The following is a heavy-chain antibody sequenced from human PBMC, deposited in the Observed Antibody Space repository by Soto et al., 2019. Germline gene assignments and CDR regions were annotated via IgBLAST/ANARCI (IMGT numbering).Heavy chain of an antibody. J-gene: IGHJ4*02. V-gene: IGHV4-34*01. CDR2: INHSGST. CDR1: GGSFSGYY. Sequence: PSETLSLTCAVYGGSFSGYYWSWIRQPPGKGLEWIGEINHSGSTNYNPSLKSRVTISVDTSKNQFPLKLSSVTAADTAVYYCARERVGSSTKYYFDYWGQGTLVTVSS. D-gene: IGHD5-12*01. CDR3: ARERVGSSTKYYFDY.